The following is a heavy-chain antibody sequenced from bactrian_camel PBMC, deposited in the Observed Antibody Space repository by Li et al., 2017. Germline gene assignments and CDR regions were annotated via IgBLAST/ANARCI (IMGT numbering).Heavy chain of an antibody. J-gene: IGHJ4*01. V-gene: IGHV3-3*01. CDR3: AADLLLMRPLEASEYKY. CDR1: GTFSRGLC. D-gene: IGHD8*01. CDR2: FYTGDGGTP. Sequence: LVESGGGSGQARGSLKVSCEVFGTFSRGLCIGWFRQTPGKERLGVAAFYTGDGGTPYCHDSVVGRFAIWQDNAKATVYLEINYLRPEDTAMYYCAADLLLMRPLEASEYKYWGQGTQVTVS.